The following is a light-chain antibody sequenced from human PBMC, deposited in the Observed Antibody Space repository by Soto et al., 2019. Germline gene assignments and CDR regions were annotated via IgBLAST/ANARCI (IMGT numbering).Light chain of an antibody. CDR2: AAS. CDR3: QKYSSAPFT. Sequence: DIQMTQSPSSLSASVGDRVTITCRASQGITNFLAWYQQKPGTVSKLLIYAASTLQSGVPSRFSGSGFGTDFTLNISSLQPEDVATYYCQKYSSAPFTFGPGTKVDIK. J-gene: IGKJ3*01. V-gene: IGKV1-27*01. CDR1: QGITNF.